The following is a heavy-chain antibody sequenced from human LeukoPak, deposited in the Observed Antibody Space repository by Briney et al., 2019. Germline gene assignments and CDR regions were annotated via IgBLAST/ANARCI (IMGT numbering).Heavy chain of an antibody. CDR1: GGSFSGYY. CDR2: INHSGST. Sequence: SETLSLTCAIYGGSFSGYYWSWIRQPPGKGLEWIGEINHSGSTNYNPSLKSRVTISVDTSKNQLSLKLSFVTAADTAVYYCAKTRGMYYYYYMDVWGKGTTVTISS. CDR3: AKTRGMYYYYYMDV. V-gene: IGHV4-34*01. J-gene: IGHJ6*03. D-gene: IGHD3-16*01.